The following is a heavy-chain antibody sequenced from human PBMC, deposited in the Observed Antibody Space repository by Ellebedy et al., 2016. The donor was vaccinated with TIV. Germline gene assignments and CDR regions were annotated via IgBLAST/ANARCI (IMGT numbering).Heavy chain of an antibody. J-gene: IGHJ6*02. CDR2: IYSGGST. D-gene: IGHD3-10*01. Sequence: GGSLRLSCAASGFTVSSNYMSWVRQAPGKGLEWVSLIYSGGSTYYADSVKGRFTISRDNSKNTLYLQMNSLRAEDTAVYYCARDFTMVRGGDYYYGMDVWGQGTTDTVSS. V-gene: IGHV3-53*01. CDR1: GFTVSSNY. CDR3: ARDFTMVRGGDYYYGMDV.